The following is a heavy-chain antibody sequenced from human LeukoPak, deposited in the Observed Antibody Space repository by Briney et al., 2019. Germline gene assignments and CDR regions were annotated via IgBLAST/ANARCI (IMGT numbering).Heavy chain of an antibody. J-gene: IGHJ4*02. Sequence: ASVKVSCKASGYNFTGYYMHWVRQAPGQGLEWMGWINPNSGDTKYSQKFQGRVTMTRDTSISTAYMELSRLRSDDTAVYYCATQRGSYLWGTDFDYWGQGTLVTVSS. D-gene: IGHD3-16*01. CDR2: INPNSGDT. V-gene: IGHV1-2*02. CDR1: GYNFTGYY. CDR3: ATQRGSYLWGTDFDY.